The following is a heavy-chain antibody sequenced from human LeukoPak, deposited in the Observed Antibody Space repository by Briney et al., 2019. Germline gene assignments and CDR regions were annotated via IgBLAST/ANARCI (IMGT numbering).Heavy chain of an antibody. D-gene: IGHD6-19*01. CDR1: GFTFSSYG. V-gene: IGHV3-30*18. Sequence: GGSLRLSCAASGFTFSSYGMHWVRQAPGKGLEWVAVISYDGSNRYYADSVKGRFTISRDNSKNTLYLQMNSLRAEDTAVYYCAKGRGSQWQYYFDYWGQGALVTVSS. CDR3: AKGRGSQWQYYFDY. J-gene: IGHJ4*02. CDR2: ISYDGSNR.